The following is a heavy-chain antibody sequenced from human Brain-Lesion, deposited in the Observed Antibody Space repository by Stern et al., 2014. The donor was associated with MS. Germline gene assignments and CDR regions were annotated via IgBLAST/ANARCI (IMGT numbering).Heavy chain of an antibody. V-gene: IGHV3-74*02. J-gene: IGHJ5*01. CDR1: GFTFSNYS. Sequence: VQLVQSGGALVKPGSSLRLSCAASGFTFSNYSVHWVRQAPGKGLVWVSRVNNDGRRTSDADSVKGRFTMSRDNAKNTLYLQMNSLRVEDTAIYYCARGERWFDSWGQGTLVTVSS. CDR2: VNNDGRRT. CDR3: ARGERWFDS. D-gene: IGHD3-10*01.